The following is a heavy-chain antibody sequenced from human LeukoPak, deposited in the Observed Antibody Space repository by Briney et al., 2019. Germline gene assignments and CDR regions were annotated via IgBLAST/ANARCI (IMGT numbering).Heavy chain of an antibody. CDR1: GFTVSSNY. CDR3: ARGGDSSYYGDY. CDR2: IYSGGST. Sequence: AGGSLRLSCAASGFTVSSNYMNWVRQAPGKGLEWVSLIYSGGSTHYADSVKGRFTISRDNSKTTLYFHMNRLRAEDTAVYYCARGGDSSYYGDYWGQGTLVTVSS. V-gene: IGHV3-66*01. D-gene: IGHD3-22*01. J-gene: IGHJ4*02.